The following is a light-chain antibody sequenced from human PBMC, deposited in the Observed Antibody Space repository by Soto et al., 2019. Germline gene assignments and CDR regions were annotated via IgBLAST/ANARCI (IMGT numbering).Light chain of an antibody. V-gene: IGKV3-15*01. Sequence: EIVMTQSPASLSVSPGDGATLSCRASQSVASNVAWYQQKPGQGPRLLIHGASTRAVGVPARLSGSVSGTDFTLTIDSLQSEDFAVYYCQQYHNWPPQYTFGQGTKLQIK. CDR2: GAS. J-gene: IGKJ2*01. CDR1: QSVASN. CDR3: QQYHNWPPQYT.